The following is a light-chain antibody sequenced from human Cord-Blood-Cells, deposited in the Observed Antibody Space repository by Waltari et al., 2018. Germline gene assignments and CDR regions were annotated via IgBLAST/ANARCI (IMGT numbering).Light chain of an antibody. Sequence: EIVLTQSPGPLSLSPGERATISCRARQSVSSSYLAWYQQKPGQAPRLLIYGASSRATGIPDRFSGSGSGTDFTLTISRLEPEDFAVYYCQQYGSSYTFGQGTKLEIK. V-gene: IGKV3-20*01. CDR1: QSVSSSY. CDR2: GAS. J-gene: IGKJ2*01. CDR3: QQYGSSYT.